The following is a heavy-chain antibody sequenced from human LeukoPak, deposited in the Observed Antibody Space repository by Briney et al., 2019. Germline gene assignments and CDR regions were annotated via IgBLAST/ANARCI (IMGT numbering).Heavy chain of an antibody. CDR2: INHSGST. J-gene: IGHJ4*02. V-gene: IGHV4-34*01. CDR1: GGSFSGYY. D-gene: IGHD2-2*01. Sequence: SETLSLTCAVYGGSFSGYYWSWIRQPPGKGLEWIGEINHSGSTNYNPSLKSRVTISVDTSKNQFSLKLSSVTAADTALYYCARRLVTAGITDFFDSWGQGTLVSVSS. CDR3: ARRLVTAGITDFFDS.